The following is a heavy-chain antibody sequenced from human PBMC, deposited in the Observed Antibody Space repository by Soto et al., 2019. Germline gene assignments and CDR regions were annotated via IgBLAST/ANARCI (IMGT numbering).Heavy chain of an antibody. J-gene: IGHJ6*02. CDR2: IYSSGRT. CDR3: ARGAAAGVDYGMDA. D-gene: IGHD6-13*01. Sequence: QVKLLESGPGLAKPSETLSLTCSVSGGSISSYYWNWIRQSAVKGLEWIGRIYSSGRTNYNPSLQSRVTMTVDTSKRKVSLKLSSVTAADTAVYYCARGAAAGVDYGMDAWGQGTTVTVSS. V-gene: IGHV4-4*07. CDR1: GGSISSYY.